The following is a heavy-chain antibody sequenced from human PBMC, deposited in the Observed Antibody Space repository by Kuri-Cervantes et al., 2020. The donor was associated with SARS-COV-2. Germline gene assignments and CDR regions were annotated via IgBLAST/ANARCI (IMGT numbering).Heavy chain of an antibody. CDR1: GGTFSSYA. D-gene: IGHD2-21*01. CDR2: IIPIFGTA. J-gene: IGHJ4*02. V-gene: IGHV1-69*13. CDR3: YCAAKEGFDY. Sequence: SVKVSCKASGGTFSSYAISWVRQAPGQGLEWMGGIIPIFGTANYAQKFQGRVTITADESTSTVYMELSSMTSEDTAIYYCYCAAKEGFDYWGQGTLVTVSS.